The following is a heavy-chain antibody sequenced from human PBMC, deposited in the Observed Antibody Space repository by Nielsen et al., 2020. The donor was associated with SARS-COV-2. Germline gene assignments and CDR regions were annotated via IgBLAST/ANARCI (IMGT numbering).Heavy chain of an antibody. D-gene: IGHD3-3*01. V-gene: IGHV3-7*01. J-gene: IGHJ2*01. CDR2: IKQDGSEK. Sequence: GKSLKISCAASGFTFSSYWMSWVRQAPGKGLEWVANIKQDGSEKYYVDSVKGRFTISRDNAKNSLYLQMNSLRAEDTAVYYCARDDFWSGYWYFDLWGRGTLVTVSS. CDR3: ARDDFWSGYWYFDL. CDR1: GFTFSSYW.